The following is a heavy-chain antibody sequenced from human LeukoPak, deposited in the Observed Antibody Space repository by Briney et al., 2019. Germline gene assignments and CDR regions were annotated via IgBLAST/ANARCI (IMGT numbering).Heavy chain of an antibody. CDR3: ARYSGSNRWFDP. Sequence: TLSLTCTVSGGSISIADYYWSWIRQPPGTGLEWIGYMSYSGISYYNPSLKSRVTISVDASKKQFSLKMTSVTAADTAVYYCARYSGSNRWFDPWGQGTLVTVSS. CDR2: MSYSGIS. J-gene: IGHJ5*02. D-gene: IGHD1-26*01. V-gene: IGHV4-30-4*08. CDR1: GGSISIADYY.